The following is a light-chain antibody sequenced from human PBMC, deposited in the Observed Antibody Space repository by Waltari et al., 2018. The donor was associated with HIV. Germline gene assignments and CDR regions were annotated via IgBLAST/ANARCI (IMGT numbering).Light chain of an antibody. V-gene: IGLV3-1*01. CDR1: KLGDKF. J-gene: IGLJ2*01. Sequence: SYELTQPPSVSVSPGQTASIPCSGDKLGDKFACWYQQKPGQSPVLVMYQDNKRPSGIPERFSGSNSGNTATLTIRETQAMDEADYYCQAWDSSTAIFGGGTKLTGL. CDR3: QAWDSSTAI. CDR2: QDN.